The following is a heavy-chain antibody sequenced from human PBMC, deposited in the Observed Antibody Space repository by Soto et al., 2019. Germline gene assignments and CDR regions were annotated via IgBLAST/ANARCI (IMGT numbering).Heavy chain of an antibody. J-gene: IGHJ4*02. D-gene: IGHD5-12*01. Sequence: EVQLVESGGGVVRPGGSLRLSCAASRFTFHDYGMNWVRQAPGKGLEWVSGISWNGVSTGDADSVKGRFTISRDNAKKSLYLQMNNLRPEDTALYYCASDNSDYDLDYWGQGTLVTVSS. V-gene: IGHV3-20*04. CDR1: RFTFHDYG. CDR2: ISWNGVST. CDR3: ASDNSDYDLDY.